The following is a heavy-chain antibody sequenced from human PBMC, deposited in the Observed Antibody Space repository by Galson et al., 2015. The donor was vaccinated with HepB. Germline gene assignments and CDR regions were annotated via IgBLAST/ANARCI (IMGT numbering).Heavy chain of an antibody. CDR3: ARAPPVVDFWFDP. CDR2: IIPIFGTA. CDR1: GGTFSSYA. Sequence: SVKVSCKASGGTFSSYAISWERQAPGQGLEWMGGIIPIFGTANYAQKFQGRVTITADESASTAYMELSSLRSEDTAVYYCARAPPVVDFWFDPWGQGTLVTVSS. V-gene: IGHV1-69*13. D-gene: IGHD2-2*01. J-gene: IGHJ5*02.